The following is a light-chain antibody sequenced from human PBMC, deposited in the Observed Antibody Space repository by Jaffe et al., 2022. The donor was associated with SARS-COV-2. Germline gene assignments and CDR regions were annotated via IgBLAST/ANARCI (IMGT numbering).Light chain of an antibody. J-gene: IGLJ2*01. CDR2: SNN. Sequence: QSVLTQPPSASGTPGQRVTISCSGSSSNIGSNTVNWYQQLPGTAPKLLIYSNNLRPSGVPDRFSGSKSGTSASLAISGLQSEDEGDYYCAAWESSLDVHVVFGGGTKLTVL. CDR1: SSNIGSNT. CDR3: AAWESSLDVHVV. V-gene: IGLV1-44*01.